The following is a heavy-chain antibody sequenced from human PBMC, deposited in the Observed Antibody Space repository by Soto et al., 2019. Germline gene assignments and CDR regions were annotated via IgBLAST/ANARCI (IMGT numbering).Heavy chain of an antibody. J-gene: IGHJ6*02. Sequence: ASVKVSCKASGYTFTSYGISWVRQAPGQGLEWMGWISAYNGNTNYAQKLQGRVTMTTDTSTSTAYMELRSLRSDDTAVYYCARVVVAATAEVGYYYYGMDVWGQGTTVTVS. V-gene: IGHV1-18*04. CDR2: ISAYNGNT. CDR1: GYTFTSYG. CDR3: ARVVVAATAEVGYYYYGMDV. D-gene: IGHD2-15*01.